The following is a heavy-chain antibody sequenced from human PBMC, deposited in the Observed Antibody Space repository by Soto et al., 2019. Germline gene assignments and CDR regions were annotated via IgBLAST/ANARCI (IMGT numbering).Heavy chain of an antibody. CDR2: IIPIFGTA. V-gene: IGHV1-69*12. CDR1: GGTFSSYA. Sequence: QVQLVQSGAEVKKPGSSVKVSCKASGGTFSSYAISWVRQAPGQGLGWMGGIIPIFGTANHAQKFQGRVTLTADESPGAGYMALGRLRSADTPVYYWASVLGPRYYYGTDGWGQGATVTVSS. J-gene: IGHJ6*02. CDR3: ASVLGPRYYYGTDG. D-gene: IGHD2-8*02.